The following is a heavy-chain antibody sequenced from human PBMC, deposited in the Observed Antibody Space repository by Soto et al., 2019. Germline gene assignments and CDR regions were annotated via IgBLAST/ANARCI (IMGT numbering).Heavy chain of an antibody. V-gene: IGHV4-30-2*01. CDR1: GGSISSGGYS. CDR2: IYHSGST. J-gene: IGHJ6*02. D-gene: IGHD6-13*01. CDR3: ARGRYSSSWGGSVADV. Sequence: SETLSLTCAVSGGSISSGGYSWSWIRQPPGKGLEWIGYIYHSGSTYYNPSLKSRVTIPVDRSKNQFSLKLSSVTAADTAVYYCARGRYSSSWGGSVADVWGQGTTVTVSS.